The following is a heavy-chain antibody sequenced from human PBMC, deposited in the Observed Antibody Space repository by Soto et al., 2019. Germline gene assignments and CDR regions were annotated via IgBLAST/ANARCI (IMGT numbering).Heavy chain of an antibody. CDR2: IRSKANSYAT. D-gene: IGHD3-22*01. CDR1: GFTFSGSA. Sequence: PGGSLRLSCAASGFTFSGSAMHWVRQASGKGLEWVGRIRSKANSYATAYAASVKGRFTISRDDSKNTAYLQMNSLKTEDTAVYYCTSFLNPADSSAFDIWGQGTMVTVS. J-gene: IGHJ3*02. V-gene: IGHV3-73*01. CDR3: TSFLNPADSSAFDI.